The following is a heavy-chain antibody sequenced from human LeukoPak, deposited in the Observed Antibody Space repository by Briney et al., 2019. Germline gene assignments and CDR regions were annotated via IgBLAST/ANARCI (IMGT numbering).Heavy chain of an antibody. V-gene: IGHV3-23*01. CDR1: GFTFGAYA. CDR3: ARAGFYGDYTDY. J-gene: IGHJ4*02. CDR2: ITGSGGTT. D-gene: IGHD4-17*01. Sequence: GGSLRLSCAASGFTFGAYAMSWVRQAPGKGLEWVSAITGSGGTTYYADSVKGRFTISRDNSKNTLYLQMNSLRAEDTAVYYCARAGFYGDYTDYWGQGTLVTVSS.